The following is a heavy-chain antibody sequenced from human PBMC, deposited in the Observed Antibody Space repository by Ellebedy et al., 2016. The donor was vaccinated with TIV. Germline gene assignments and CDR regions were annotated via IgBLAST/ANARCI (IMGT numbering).Heavy chain of an antibody. CDR2: ISAYNGNT. J-gene: IGHJ6*03. Sequence: ASVKVSCKASGYTFTRYGINWVRQAPGQGLEWMGWISAYNGNTNYAQKFQGRVTMTTETSTSTAYMDLRSLRSDDTAGYFCARDRTTAAAGHFYYYMDVWGKGTTVTVSS. V-gene: IGHV1-18*01. CDR3: ARDRTTAAAGHFYYYMDV. D-gene: IGHD6-13*01. CDR1: GYTFTRYG.